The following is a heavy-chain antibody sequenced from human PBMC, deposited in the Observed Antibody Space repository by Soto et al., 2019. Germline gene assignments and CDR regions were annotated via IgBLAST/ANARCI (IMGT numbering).Heavy chain of an antibody. Sequence: SQTLSLPCAISGDSVSSNSAAWNWIRQSPSRGLEWLGRTYYRSKRYNDYAVSVKSRITINPDTSKNQFSLQLNSVTPEDTAVYYGAREIAAASQGHWFDPWGQGTLVTVSS. D-gene: IGHD6-13*01. J-gene: IGHJ5*02. V-gene: IGHV6-1*01. CDR1: GDSVSSNSAA. CDR3: AREIAAASQGHWFDP. CDR2: TYYRSKRYN.